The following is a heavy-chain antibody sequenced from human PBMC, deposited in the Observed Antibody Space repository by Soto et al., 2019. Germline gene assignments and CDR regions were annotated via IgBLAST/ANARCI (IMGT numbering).Heavy chain of an antibody. V-gene: IGHV3-21*01. Sequence: VGSVRLSCAASGFTFSSYSMNWVRQAPGKGLEWVSSISSSSSYIYYADSVKGRFTISRDNAKNSLYLQMNNLRAEDTAVYYCAREPGIAVAGTDYYYYGMDVWGQGTTVTVSS. D-gene: IGHD6-19*01. CDR1: GFTFSSYS. CDR2: ISSSSSYI. CDR3: AREPGIAVAGTDYYYYGMDV. J-gene: IGHJ6*02.